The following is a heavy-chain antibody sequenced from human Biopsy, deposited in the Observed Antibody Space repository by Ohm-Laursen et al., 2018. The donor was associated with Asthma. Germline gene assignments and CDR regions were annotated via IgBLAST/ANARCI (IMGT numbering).Heavy chain of an antibody. V-gene: IGHV1-3*04. CDR3: ARTYYDFLTGQVKDVFGV. D-gene: IGHD3-9*01. CDR1: GYNFISFA. J-gene: IGHJ3*01. CDR2: VNTGNGDT. Sequence: GASVKVSCKASGYNFISFAIHWVSQAPGQRIEWMRWVNTGNGDTKYSQKFQGRVTITRDTSASTAYMELRCLRSEDMATYHCARTYYDFLTGQVKDVFGVWGQGTMVTVSS.